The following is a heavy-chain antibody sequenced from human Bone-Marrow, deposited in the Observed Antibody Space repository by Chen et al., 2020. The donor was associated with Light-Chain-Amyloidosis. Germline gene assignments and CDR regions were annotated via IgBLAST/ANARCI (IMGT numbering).Heavy chain of an antibody. J-gene: IGHJ6*03. CDR1: GFTFNTYA. Sequence: LESGGGLIQPGGSLRLSCAASGFTFNTYALSWVRQAPGKGLEWVSAISSGGGSTYYADSVNGRFTISRDNSRNTLYLQMNSLRAEDTAVYYCAGSWRELLVSPYYYMDVWGKGTTVTVSS. V-gene: IGHV3-23*01. CDR3: AGSWRELLVSPYYYMDV. D-gene: IGHD1-26*01. CDR2: ISSGGGST.